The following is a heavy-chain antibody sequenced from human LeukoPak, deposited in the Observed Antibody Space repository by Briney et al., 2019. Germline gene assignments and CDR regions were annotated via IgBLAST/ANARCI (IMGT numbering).Heavy chain of an antibody. Sequence: GGSLRLSCAVSGFAFSTSCMHWVRQAPGKGLVWVSRTCPDARGTSYADSVEGRLTTSRDNAKSTLYLQMNSLRAEDSALYYCVRDPGGDTRDWYFDLWGRGTQVAVSS. D-gene: IGHD4-17*01. CDR1: GFAFSTSC. CDR2: TCPDARGT. CDR3: VRDPGGDTRDWYFDL. J-gene: IGHJ2*01. V-gene: IGHV3-74*01.